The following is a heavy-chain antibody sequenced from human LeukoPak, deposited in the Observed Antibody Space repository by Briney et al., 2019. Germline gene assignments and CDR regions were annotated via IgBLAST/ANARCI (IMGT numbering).Heavy chain of an antibody. V-gene: IGHV4-59*01. CDR1: GGSISGYC. D-gene: IGHD5-24*01. CDR2: IYYSGST. J-gene: IGHJ4*02. Sequence: SETLSLTCAVSGGSISGYCWSWIRQPPGKGLEWIGYIYYSGSTNYNPSLKSRVTISIDTSKNQFSLKVSSVTAADTAVYYCARALMATIEYWGQGTLVTVSS. CDR3: ARALMATIEY.